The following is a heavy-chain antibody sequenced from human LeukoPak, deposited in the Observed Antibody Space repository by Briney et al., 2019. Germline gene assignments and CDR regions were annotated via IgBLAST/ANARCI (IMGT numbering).Heavy chain of an antibody. Sequence: PGGTLRLSCAASGFTFSSYSMNWVRQAPGKGLEWVSSISSSSSYIYYADSVKGRFTISRDNAKNSLYLQMNSLRAEDTAVYYCARARERIAARPAHQTMDVWGKGTTVTVSS. V-gene: IGHV3-21*01. CDR1: GFTFSSYS. CDR2: ISSSSSYI. D-gene: IGHD6-6*01. CDR3: ARARERIAARPAHQTMDV. J-gene: IGHJ6*03.